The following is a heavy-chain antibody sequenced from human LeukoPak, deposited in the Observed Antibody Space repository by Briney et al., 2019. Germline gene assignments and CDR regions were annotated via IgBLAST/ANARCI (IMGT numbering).Heavy chain of an antibody. V-gene: IGHV4-4*07. D-gene: IGHD3-22*01. Sequence: PSETLSLTCTVSGGSISSYYWSWIRQPAGKGLEWIGRIYISGSTNYNPSLKSRVTMSVVTSKNQFSLKLSSVTAADTAVYYCASYDSSGYNWFDPWGQGTLVTVSS. CDR3: ASYDSSGYNWFDP. CDR1: GGSISSYY. CDR2: IYISGST. J-gene: IGHJ5*02.